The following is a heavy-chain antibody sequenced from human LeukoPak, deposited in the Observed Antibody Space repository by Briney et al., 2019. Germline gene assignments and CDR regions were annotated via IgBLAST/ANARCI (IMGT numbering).Heavy chain of an antibody. CDR2: INHSGTT. Sequence: PSETLSLTCAVYGGSFSGSYWSWIRQPPGKGLEWIGEINHSGTTNHNPSLKSRVTISVDTSKNQFSLKLSSVTAADTAMYYCARVRGSWYQPGSGFQHWGQGTLVTVSS. CDR3: ARVRGSWYQPGSGFQH. D-gene: IGHD2-2*01. CDR1: GGSFSGSY. V-gene: IGHV4-34*01. J-gene: IGHJ1*01.